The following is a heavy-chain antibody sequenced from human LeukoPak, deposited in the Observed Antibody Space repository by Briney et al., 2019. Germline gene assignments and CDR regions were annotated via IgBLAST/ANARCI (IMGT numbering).Heavy chain of an antibody. CDR3: ARTLVVAAQYNWFDP. J-gene: IGHJ5*02. V-gene: IGHV4-30-4*08. D-gene: IGHD2-15*01. CDR2: IYFSGST. Sequence: SETLSLTCTVSGVSVGSCDYFWSWIRQPPGKGLECIGYIYFSGSTDSNPSLESRVTASIDTSKKQFSLKLRSVTAADTAVYYCARTLVVAAQYNWFDPWGKGTLVTVSS. CDR1: GVSVGSCDYF.